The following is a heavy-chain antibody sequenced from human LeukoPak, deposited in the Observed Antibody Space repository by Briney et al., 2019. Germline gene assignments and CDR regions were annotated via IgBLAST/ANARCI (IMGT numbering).Heavy chain of an antibody. CDR3: ARAHYDILTGYDAFDI. D-gene: IGHD3-9*01. CDR2: INPSGGST. V-gene: IGHV1-46*01. J-gene: IGHJ3*02. CDR1: GYTFTTDY. Sequence: GASVKVSCKASGYTFTTDYMHWVRQAPGQGLEWLGIINPSGGSTSYAQKFQGRVTMTRDMSTSTVYMELSSLRSEDTAVYYCARAHYDILTGYDAFDIWGQGTMVTVSS.